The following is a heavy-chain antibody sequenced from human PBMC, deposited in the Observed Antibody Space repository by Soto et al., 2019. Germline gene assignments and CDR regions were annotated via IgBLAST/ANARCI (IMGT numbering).Heavy chain of an antibody. V-gene: IGHV3-33*01. CDR3: ARLYCSSPSCYSVDAFEI. J-gene: IGHJ3*02. D-gene: IGHD2-2*01. CDR1: GFTFSNCG. Sequence: GGSLRLSCAASGFTFSNCGMHWVRHAPGKGLEWVALIWFDGSDKYYADSVKGRFTMSRDSSKNTVYLQMNSLRAEDTAMYYCARLYCSSPSCYSVDAFEIRGQGTMVTVSS. CDR2: IWFDGSDK.